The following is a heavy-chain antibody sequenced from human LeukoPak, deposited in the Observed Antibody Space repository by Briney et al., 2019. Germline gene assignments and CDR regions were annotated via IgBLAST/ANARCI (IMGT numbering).Heavy chain of an antibody. CDR2: INHSGST. J-gene: IGHJ5*02. Sequence: SETLSLTCAVYGVSFSGYYWSWIRQPPGKGLEWIGEINHSGSTNYNPSLKSRVTISVDTSKNQFSLKLSSVTAADTAVYYCARPRYGSGSYYRNNWFDPWGQGTLVTVSS. V-gene: IGHV4-34*01. CDR3: ARPRYGSGSYYRNNWFDP. CDR1: GVSFSGYY. D-gene: IGHD3-10*01.